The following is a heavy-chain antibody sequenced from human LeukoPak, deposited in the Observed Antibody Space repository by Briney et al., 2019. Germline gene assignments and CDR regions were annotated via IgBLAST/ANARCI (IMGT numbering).Heavy chain of an antibody. D-gene: IGHD3-3*01. Sequence: GASVKVSCKASGYTFTANSIHWLRQAPGQGLEWMGWMSPYNGEAVSVQKFQGRVTMTMDTSISTAYMELSGLTSDDAAVYLCARVLVSGVAAWAYWGHGTLVTVSS. V-gene: IGHV1-2*02. J-gene: IGHJ4*01. CDR2: MSPYNGEA. CDR1: GYTFTANS. CDR3: ARVLVSGVAAWAY.